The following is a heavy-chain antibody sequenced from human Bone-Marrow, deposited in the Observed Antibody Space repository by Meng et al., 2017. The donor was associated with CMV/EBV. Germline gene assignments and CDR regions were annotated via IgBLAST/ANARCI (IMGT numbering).Heavy chain of an antibody. J-gene: IGHJ4*02. CDR1: GFSFSTYG. CDR2: IWYDGSNQ. V-gene: IGHV3-33*03. Sequence: GESLKISCAASGFSFSTYGMHWVRQAPGKGLEWVAVIWYDGSNQYYADSVKGRFTISRDNAKNSLYLQMNSLRAEDTAVYYCASLSTYYDFWSGPADYWGQGTLVTVSS. CDR3: ASLSTYYDFWSGPADY. D-gene: IGHD3-3*01.